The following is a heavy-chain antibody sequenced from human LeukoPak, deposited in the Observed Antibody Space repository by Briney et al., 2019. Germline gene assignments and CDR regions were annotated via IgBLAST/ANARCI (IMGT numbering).Heavy chain of an antibody. CDR1: GFTFSSHW. Sequence: GGSLRLSCAASGFTFSSHWMNWARQAPGKGLEWVSAIHSSGGTYYADSVKGRFTISRDTSKNTLYLQINSLRVEDTAVYYCIVFGDSNHWGQGTLVTVSS. J-gene: IGHJ5*02. CDR2: IHSSGGT. CDR3: IVFGDSNH. D-gene: IGHD4-17*01. V-gene: IGHV3-53*01.